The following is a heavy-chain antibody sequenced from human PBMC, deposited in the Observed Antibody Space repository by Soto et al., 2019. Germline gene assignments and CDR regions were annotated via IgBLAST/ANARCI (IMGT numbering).Heavy chain of an antibody. D-gene: IGHD6-19*01. CDR3: ARLRVAVAAPDAFDI. CDR1: GYSFTSYW. J-gene: IGHJ3*02. CDR2: IDPSDSYT. V-gene: IGHV5-10-1*01. Sequence: PGESRKTSCKGSGYSFTSYWISWVRQMPGKGLGWMGRIDPSDSYTNYSPSFQGHVTISADKSISTAYLQWSSLKASDTAMYYCARLRVAVAAPDAFDIWGQGTMVTVSS.